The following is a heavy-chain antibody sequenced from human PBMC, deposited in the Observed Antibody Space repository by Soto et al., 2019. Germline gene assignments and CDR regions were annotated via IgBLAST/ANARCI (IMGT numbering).Heavy chain of an antibody. CDR1: GGTFSSYA. V-gene: IGHV1-69*13. CDR2: IIPIFGTA. J-gene: IGHJ4*02. Sequence: ASVKVSCKASGGTFSSYAISWVRQAPGQGLEWMGGIIPIFGTANYAQKFQGRVTITADESTSTAYMELSSLRSEDTAVYYCARYCNSTSCPSRPDYFDYWGQGTLVTVAS. CDR3: ARYCNSTSCPSRPDYFDY. D-gene: IGHD2-2*01.